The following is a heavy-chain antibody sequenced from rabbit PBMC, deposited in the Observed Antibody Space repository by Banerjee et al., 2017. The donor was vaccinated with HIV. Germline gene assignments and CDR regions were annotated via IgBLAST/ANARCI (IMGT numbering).Heavy chain of an antibody. CDR1: GFSLSNNYV. Sequence: QSLEESGGDLVKPGASLTLTCKASGFSLSNNYVMCWVRQAPGKGLEWIACITAGGSGNTYYASWAKGRFTISKTSTTVTLQMTGLTAADTATYFCARGYDDYGDYFNLWGQGTLVTVS. CDR3: ARGYDDYGDYFNL. D-gene: IGHD2-1*01. J-gene: IGHJ4*01. CDR2: ITAGGSGNT. V-gene: IGHV1S40*01.